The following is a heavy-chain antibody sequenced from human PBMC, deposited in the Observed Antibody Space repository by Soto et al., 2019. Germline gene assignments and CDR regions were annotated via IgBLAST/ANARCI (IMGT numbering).Heavy chain of an antibody. CDR3: ARDRGFDDALDV. CDR1: GFIFSTSG. Sequence: PGGSLRLSCAASGFIFSTSGMHWVRQAPGKGLEWVAVIWYDGSNEYYAASVKGRFTISRDNSKNTLYLQMDGLRVDDTAVYYCARDRGFDDALDVWGQGTMVTVSS. CDR2: IWYDGSNE. D-gene: IGHD2-15*01. J-gene: IGHJ3*01. V-gene: IGHV3-33*01.